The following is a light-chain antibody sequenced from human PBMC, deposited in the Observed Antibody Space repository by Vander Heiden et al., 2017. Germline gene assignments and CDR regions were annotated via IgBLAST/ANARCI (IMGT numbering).Light chain of an antibody. CDR3: QQSYSTGFT. V-gene: IGKV1-39*01. CDR2: AAS. Sequence: DIQMTQSPSSLSASVGDRVTITCRASQSISSYLNWYQQKPGEAPKVLIYAASSLQSGVPSRFSGSGSGTDFTLTISSLQPEDFAIYYCQQSYSTGFTFGPRTKVDIK. J-gene: IGKJ3*01. CDR1: QSISSY.